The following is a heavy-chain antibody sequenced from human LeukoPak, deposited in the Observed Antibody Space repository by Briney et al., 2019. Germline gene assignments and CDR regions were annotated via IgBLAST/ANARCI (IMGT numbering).Heavy chain of an antibody. D-gene: IGHD3-3*01. CDR3: ARQNDFRLDY. CDR2: IYPGDSDT. J-gene: IGHJ4*02. V-gene: IGHV5-51*01. Sequence: GGSLRLSFKGSGYTFSSYWICWVRQMPGKGLEWMGIIYPGDSDTRYSPSLQGQVTISVDTSIGTAYLQWSSLKASDTAIYYCARQNDFRLDYWGQGTLVTVSS. CDR1: GYTFSSYW.